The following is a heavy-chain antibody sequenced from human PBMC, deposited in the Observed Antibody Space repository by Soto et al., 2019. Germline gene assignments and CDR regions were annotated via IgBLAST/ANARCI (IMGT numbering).Heavy chain of an antibody. J-gene: IGHJ4*02. CDR2: ISGYNGKK. Sequence: QVPLVPSGAEGKRPGASVKVSCKASGYTFTSYGVSWVRQAPGQGVEWRAWISGYNGKKNYEQKYQGRVTVTADTSTSTAYMELRSLRSDDTAVDYCARARLDCRGTSCYDYWGQGTLVTVSS. CDR1: GYTFTSYG. V-gene: IGHV1-18*01. CDR3: ARARLDCRGTSCYDY. D-gene: IGHD2-2*01.